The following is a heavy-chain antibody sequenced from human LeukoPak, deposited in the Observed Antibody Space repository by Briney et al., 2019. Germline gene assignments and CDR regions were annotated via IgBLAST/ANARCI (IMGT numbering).Heavy chain of an antibody. CDR2: TYYRSKWYR. V-gene: IGHV6-1*01. J-gene: IGHJ3*02. Sequence: SQTLSLTCAISEDSVSANSATWNWIRQSPSRGLEWLGRTYYRSKWYRDYAVSVKSRITINPDSSKNQFSLQLNSVTPEDTALYYCARDSDAFDIWGQGTMVTVSS. CDR3: ARDSDAFDI. CDR1: EDSVSANSAT.